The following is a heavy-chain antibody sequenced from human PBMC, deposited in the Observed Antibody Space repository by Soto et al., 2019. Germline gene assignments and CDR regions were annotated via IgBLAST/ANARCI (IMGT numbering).Heavy chain of an antibody. D-gene: IGHD1-26*01. CDR1: GGVFSLYG. V-gene: IGHV1-69*06. CDR3: ASTGEAPEVDGSGRGDAFDI. Sequence: QVQLVQSGAEVKRPGSSVRVSCKASGGVFSLYGFSWVRQVPGHGPEWVGGFLPISGTANYAEKYQGRVTITVDKSTSTGYMELNSLTYEDTAVYYCASTGEAPEVDGSGRGDAFDIWGPGTKVTVSA. J-gene: IGHJ3*02. CDR2: FLPISGTA.